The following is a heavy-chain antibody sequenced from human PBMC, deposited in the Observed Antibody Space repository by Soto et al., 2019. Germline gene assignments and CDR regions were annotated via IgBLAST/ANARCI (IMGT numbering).Heavy chain of an antibody. D-gene: IGHD3-10*01. Sequence: ASVKVSCKASGYTYTSYDSNWVRQATGQGLEWMGWMNPNSGNTGYAQKFQGRVTMTRNTSISAAYMELSSLRSEDTAVYYCARASRAMVRGVPRYYYYYYMDVWGKGTTVTVSS. CDR3: ARASRAMVRGVPRYYYYYYMDV. J-gene: IGHJ6*03. CDR1: GYTYTSYD. V-gene: IGHV1-8*01. CDR2: MNPNSGNT.